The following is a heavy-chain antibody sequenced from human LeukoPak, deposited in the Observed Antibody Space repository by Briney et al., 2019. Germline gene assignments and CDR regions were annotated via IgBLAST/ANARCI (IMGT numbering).Heavy chain of an antibody. V-gene: IGHV4-39*07. J-gene: IGHJ4*02. CDR1: GGSISSSSYY. Sequence: PSETLSLTCTVSGGSISSSSYYWGWIRQPPGKGLEWIGSIYYSGSTYYNPSLKSRVTISVDTSKNQFSLKLSSVTAADTAVYYCGIAVAGTGDFDYWGQGTLVTVSS. D-gene: IGHD6-19*01. CDR2: IYYSGST. CDR3: GIAVAGTGDFDY.